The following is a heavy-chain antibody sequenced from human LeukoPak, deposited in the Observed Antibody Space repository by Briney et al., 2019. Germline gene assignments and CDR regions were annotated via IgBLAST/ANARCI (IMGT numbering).Heavy chain of an antibody. Sequence: TGGSLRLSCAASGFTFSKYAMTWVRQAPGKGLEWVSGITDSGVNTYYADSVEGRFTVSRDNFNSTLYLQMNRLRAEDTAVYYCAKRGGGVSNFDYWGQGTLVTVSS. CDR1: GFTFSKYA. D-gene: IGHD3-16*01. V-gene: IGHV3-23*01. J-gene: IGHJ4*02. CDR2: ITDSGVNT. CDR3: AKRGGGVSNFDY.